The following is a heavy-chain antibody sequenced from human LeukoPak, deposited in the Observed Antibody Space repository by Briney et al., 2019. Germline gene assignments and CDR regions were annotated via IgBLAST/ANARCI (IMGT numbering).Heavy chain of an antibody. CDR3: ARSGLYYPGSGSFDY. CDR1: GDSVTSGGYY. J-gene: IGHJ4*02. Sequence: KPSETLSLTCTVSGDSVTSGGYYWNWIRQHPVKGLEWIGYIYYTGSTNYNPSLKSRINISADTSKNQFSLKLKSVTAADTAIYYCARSGLYYPGSGSFDYWGQGALVTVSS. CDR2: IYYTGST. V-gene: IGHV4-31*03. D-gene: IGHD3-10*01.